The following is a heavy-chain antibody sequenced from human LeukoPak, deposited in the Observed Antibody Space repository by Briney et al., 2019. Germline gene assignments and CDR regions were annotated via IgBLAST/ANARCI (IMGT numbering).Heavy chain of an antibody. J-gene: IGHJ4*02. D-gene: IGHD3-22*01. CDR1: GFTFSGYA. V-gene: IGHV3-23*01. CDR3: AKSKGLEVDDSDDY. CDR2: LSGRGGNT. Sequence: GGSLRLPCAASGFTFSGYAMSWVRQAPGKGLEWVSTLSGRGGNTYYADSVKGRFTISRDTSKNTLYLQMNSLRAEDTAVYYCAKSKGLEVDDSDDYWGQGILVTVSS.